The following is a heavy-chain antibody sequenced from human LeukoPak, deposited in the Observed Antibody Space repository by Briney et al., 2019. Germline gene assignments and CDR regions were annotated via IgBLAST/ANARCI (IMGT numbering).Heavy chain of an antibody. V-gene: IGHV6-1*01. CDR2: TYYRSKWDN. Sequence: SQTLSLTCGISGDSVSSNSAAWRWIRQSPSRGLEWLGRTYYRSKWDNDYAVSVKSRITIDPDTSKNQFSLHLNSVTPEDTAVYYCAAAPTGKGAFDIWGQGTMVTVSS. J-gene: IGHJ3*02. D-gene: IGHD3-10*01. CDR3: AAAPTGKGAFDI. CDR1: GDSVSSNSAA.